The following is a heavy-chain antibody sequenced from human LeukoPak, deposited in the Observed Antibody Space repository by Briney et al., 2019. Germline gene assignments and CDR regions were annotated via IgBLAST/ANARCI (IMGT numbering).Heavy chain of an antibody. Sequence: PSETLSLTCTVSGDSISSGDYYWSWIRQPPGKGLEWIGYIYYSGSTYYNPSLKSRVTISVDTSKNQFSLKLSSVTAADTAVYYCARGITGTPYDYWGQGTLVTVSS. D-gene: IGHD1-7*01. CDR2: IYYSGST. V-gene: IGHV4-30-4*08. J-gene: IGHJ4*02. CDR3: ARGITGTPYDY. CDR1: GDSISSGDYY.